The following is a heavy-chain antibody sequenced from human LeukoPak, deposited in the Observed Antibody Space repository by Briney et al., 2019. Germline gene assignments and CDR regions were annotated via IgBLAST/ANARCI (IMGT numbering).Heavy chain of an antibody. J-gene: IGHJ4*02. CDR2: IYDSGST. Sequence: SETLSLTCTVSGGSISSYFWSWIRQPPGKGLEWVGYIYDSGSTNYNPSFKSRVTISVDTPKNQFSLKLSSVTAADTAVYYCASGYSSGWYGVWGQGTLVTVSS. V-gene: IGHV4-59*08. D-gene: IGHD6-19*01. CDR3: ASGYSSGWYGV. CDR1: GGSISSYF.